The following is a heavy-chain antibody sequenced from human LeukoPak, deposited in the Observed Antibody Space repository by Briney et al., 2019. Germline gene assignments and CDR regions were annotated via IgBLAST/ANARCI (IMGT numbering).Heavy chain of an antibody. CDR1: GFTFSSYN. Sequence: GGSLRLSCAASGFTFSSYNMNWVRQAPGMGLERDSSISTVSKYIYYVDSVKGRFTISRDNAKNSLYLQMNSLRAEDTAVYYCARVFDGYYYDYWGQGTLVTVSS. CDR2: ISTVSKYI. D-gene: IGHD5-24*01. CDR3: ARVFDGYYYDY. V-gene: IGHV3-21*01. J-gene: IGHJ4*02.